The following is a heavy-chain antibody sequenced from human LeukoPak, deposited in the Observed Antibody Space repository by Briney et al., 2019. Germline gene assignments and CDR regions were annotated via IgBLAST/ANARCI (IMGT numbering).Heavy chain of an antibody. V-gene: IGHV3-66*01. Sequence: GGCLRLSCAASGFTVINNYMTWVRQAPGKGLEWVTLIYSGGSTYYADSVKGRFTISRDNSKNTVYLQMNSLRAEDTAVYYCARNIPVTRWGYWGQGTLVTVSS. J-gene: IGHJ4*02. D-gene: IGHD2-21*01. CDR3: ARNIPVTRWGY. CDR2: IYSGGST. CDR1: GFTVINNY.